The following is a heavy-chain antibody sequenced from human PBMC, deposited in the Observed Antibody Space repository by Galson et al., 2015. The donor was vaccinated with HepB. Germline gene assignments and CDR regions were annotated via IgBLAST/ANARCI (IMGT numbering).Heavy chain of an antibody. V-gene: IGHV3-23*01. CDR3: AKDRNDSSGYYFVAFDI. CDR2: ISGSGGST. J-gene: IGHJ3*02. D-gene: IGHD3-22*01. Sequence: SLRLSCAASGFTFSSYAMSWVRQAPGKGLEWVSAISGSGGSTYYADSVKGRFTISRDNSKNTLYLQMNSLRAEDTAVYYCAKDRNDSSGYYFVAFDIWGQGTMVTVSS. CDR1: GFTFSSYA.